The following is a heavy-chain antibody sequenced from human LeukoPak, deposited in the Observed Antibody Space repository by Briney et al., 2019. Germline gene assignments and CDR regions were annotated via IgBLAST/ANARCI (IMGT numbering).Heavy chain of an antibody. CDR1: GGSISDYY. CDR2: IYYSGSS. Sequence: SETLSLTCTVSGGSISDYYWSWIRQPPGKGLEWIGYIYYSGSSNYNPSLKSRVTISVDTSKNQFSLKLSSVTAADTAVYYCARWYYYDSSGPLFDYWGQGTLVTVSS. V-gene: IGHV4-59*08. J-gene: IGHJ4*02. D-gene: IGHD3-22*01. CDR3: ARWYYYDSSGPLFDY.